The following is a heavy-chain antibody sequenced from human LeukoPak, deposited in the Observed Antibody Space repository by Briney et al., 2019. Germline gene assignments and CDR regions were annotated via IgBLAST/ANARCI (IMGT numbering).Heavy chain of an antibody. CDR2: ISSSGSTM. Sequence: GGSLRLSCAASGFTFSSYEMNWVRQAPGKGLEWVSYISSSGSTMYYADSVKGRFTISRDNAKNSLYLQMNSLRAEDTAVYYCARFTSRLISSGYSYDSYYFDYWGQGTLVTVSS. CDR1: GFTFSSYE. D-gene: IGHD3-22*01. J-gene: IGHJ4*02. CDR3: ARFTSRLISSGYSYDSYYFDY. V-gene: IGHV3-48*03.